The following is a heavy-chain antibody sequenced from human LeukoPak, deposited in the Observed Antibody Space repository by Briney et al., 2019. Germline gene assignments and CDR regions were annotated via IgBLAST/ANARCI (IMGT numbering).Heavy chain of an antibody. J-gene: IGHJ3*02. V-gene: IGHV4-34*01. Sequence: PSETLSLTCAVYGGSFSGYYWSWIRQPPGKGLEWIGEINHSGSTNYNPSLKSRVTISVDTSKNQFSLKLSSVTAADTAVYYCARDLNFDWLSDAFDIWGQGTMVTVSS. CDR3: ARDLNFDWLSDAFDI. D-gene: IGHD3-9*01. CDR2: INHSGST. CDR1: GGSFSGYY.